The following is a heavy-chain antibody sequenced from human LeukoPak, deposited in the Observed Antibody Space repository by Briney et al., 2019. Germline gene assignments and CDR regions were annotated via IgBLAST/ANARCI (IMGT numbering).Heavy chain of an antibody. Sequence: ASVKVSCKASGYTFTGYYMHWVRQAPGQGLEWMGWINPNSGGTNYAQKFQGRVTMTRDTSISTAYMELSRLRSDDTAVYYCARSYYDSSGYYYELSGYWGQGALVTVSS. J-gene: IGHJ4*02. CDR2: INPNSGGT. D-gene: IGHD3-22*01. CDR3: ARSYYDSSGYYYELSGY. CDR1: GYTFTGYY. V-gene: IGHV1-2*02.